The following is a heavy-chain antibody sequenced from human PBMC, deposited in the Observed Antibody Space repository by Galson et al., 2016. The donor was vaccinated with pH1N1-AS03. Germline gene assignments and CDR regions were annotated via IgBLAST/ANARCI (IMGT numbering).Heavy chain of an antibody. V-gene: IGHV3-7*03. CDR3: ARGKDFWSGYPDDPVDI. Sequence: SLRLSCAASGFTFSGYWMTWVRQAPGKGLKWVASIKQDGSEKSYVDSVKGRFTISRDNAKNSLYLQMNSLRAEDTAVYYCARGKDFWSGYPDDPVDIWRQGTMVTVSS. D-gene: IGHD3-3*01. CDR2: IKQDGSEK. J-gene: IGHJ3*02. CDR1: GFTFSGYW.